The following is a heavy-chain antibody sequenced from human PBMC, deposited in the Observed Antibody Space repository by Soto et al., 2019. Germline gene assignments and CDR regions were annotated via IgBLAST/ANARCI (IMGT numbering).Heavy chain of an antibody. CDR1: GGTPSNSA. D-gene: IGHD3-22*01. CDR2: IIPVFGLV. V-gene: IGHV1-69*01. CDR3: AGGRIVVVGSRAYYGMDV. J-gene: IGHJ6*02. Sequence: QVHLLLQSGAEVKKPGSSVKVSCKASGGTPSNSAISWVRQAPGKGLEWMGGIIPVFGLVKYAQNFQGRVTITADESTNTAYMELSSLRPEDTALYYCAGGRIVVVGSRAYYGMDVWGQGTTVTVSS.